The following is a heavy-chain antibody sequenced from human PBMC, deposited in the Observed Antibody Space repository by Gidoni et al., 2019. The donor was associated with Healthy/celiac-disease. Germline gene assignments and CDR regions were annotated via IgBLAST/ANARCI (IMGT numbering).Heavy chain of an antibody. D-gene: IGHD3-10*01. CDR2: IKSKTDGGTT. CDR3: TIPLLLMGDDAFDI. J-gene: IGHJ3*02. V-gene: IGHV3-15*01. Sequence: EVQLVESGGGVVKPGGSLRRSCAASGFTFSNAWMSWVRRAPGKGLAWVGRIKSKTDGGTTDYAAPVKGRFTISRDDSKNTLYLQMNSLKTEDTAVYYCTIPLLLMGDDAFDIWGQGTMVTVSS. CDR1: GFTFSNAW.